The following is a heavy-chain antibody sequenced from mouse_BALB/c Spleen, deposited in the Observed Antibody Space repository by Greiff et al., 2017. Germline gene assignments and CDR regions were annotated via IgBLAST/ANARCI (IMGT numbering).Heavy chain of an antibody. D-gene: IGHD1-2*01. CDR1: GYAFTNYL. CDR2: INPGSGGT. V-gene: IGHV1-54*01. Sequence: VQLQQSGAELVRPGTSVKVSCKASGYAFTNYLIEWVKQRPGQGLEWIGVINPGSGGTNYNEKFKGKATLTVDKSSSTAYMQLSSLTSEDSAVYYCTRSTTAFDVWGAGTTVTVSS. J-gene: IGHJ1*01. CDR3: TRSTTAFDV.